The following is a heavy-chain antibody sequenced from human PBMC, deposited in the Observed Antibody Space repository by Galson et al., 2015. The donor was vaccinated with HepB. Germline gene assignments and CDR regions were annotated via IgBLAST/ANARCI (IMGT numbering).Heavy chain of an antibody. Sequence: SLRLSCAASGFTFSSYAMTWVRQAPGKELEWDSSISGSGGSTYYADSVKGRFTISRDNSKNTLYLQMNSLRAEDTAVYYCAKEGYSSSPVGWFDPWGQGTLVTVSS. D-gene: IGHD6-6*01. CDR1: GFTFSSYA. CDR2: ISGSGGST. CDR3: AKEGYSSSPVGWFDP. V-gene: IGHV3-23*01. J-gene: IGHJ5*02.